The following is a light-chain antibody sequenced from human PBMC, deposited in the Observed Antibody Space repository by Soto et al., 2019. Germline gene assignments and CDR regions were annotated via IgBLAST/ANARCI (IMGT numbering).Light chain of an antibody. J-gene: IGKJ5*01. V-gene: IGKV1-39*01. CDR1: QSISTY. CDR2: GAS. CDR3: QQNYSIPIT. Sequence: DSQMTQSPSSLSASVGDRVTITCRASQSISTYLNWYHQKPGKAPDLLIYGASSLQSGVTSTFTGSGSGTDFTLTITDLQPEDFATYYCQQNYSIPITFGQGTRLEIK.